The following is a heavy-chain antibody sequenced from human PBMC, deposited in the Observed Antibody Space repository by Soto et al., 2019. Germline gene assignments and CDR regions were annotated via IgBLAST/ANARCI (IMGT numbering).Heavy chain of an antibody. Sequence: QVQLVESGGGVVQPGRSLGLSCAASGFTFSSYAMHWVRQAPGKGLEWVAVISYDGSNKYYADSVKGRFTISRDNSKNTLYLQMNSLRAEDTAVYYCAREGLWIQPDQGGFDYWGQGTLVTVSS. V-gene: IGHV3-30-3*01. CDR3: AREGLWIQPDQGGFDY. D-gene: IGHD5-18*01. J-gene: IGHJ4*02. CDR1: GFTFSSYA. CDR2: ISYDGSNK.